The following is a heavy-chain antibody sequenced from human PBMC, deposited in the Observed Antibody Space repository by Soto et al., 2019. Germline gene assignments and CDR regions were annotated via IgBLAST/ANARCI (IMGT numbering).Heavy chain of an antibody. V-gene: IGHV3-23*01. J-gene: IGHJ5*02. Sequence: PGGSLRLSCAASGFTFSSYAMSWVRQAPGKGLEWVSAISGSGGSTYYADSVKGRFTISRDNSKNTLYLQMNSLRAEDTAVYYCAKVQGEYYDILIAEKGGNWFDPWGQGTLVT. D-gene: IGHD3-9*01. CDR1: GFTFSSYA. CDR2: ISGSGGST. CDR3: AKVQGEYYDILIAEKGGNWFDP.